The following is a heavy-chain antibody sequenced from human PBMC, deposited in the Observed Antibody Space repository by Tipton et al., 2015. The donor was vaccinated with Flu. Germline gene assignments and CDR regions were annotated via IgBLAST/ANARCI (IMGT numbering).Heavy chain of an antibody. V-gene: IGHV4-4*07. CDR2: MYTSGST. Sequence: LRLSCTVSGGSMSSYYWAWIRQPAGKGLEWIGRMYTSGSTKYNPSLESRVTMSVDTSNNHFSLKLSAVTAADTAVYYCARGSGSGTYLIFDFWGQGTLATVSS. CDR1: GGSMSSYY. J-gene: IGHJ4*02. D-gene: IGHD3-10*01. CDR3: ARGSGSGTYLIFDF.